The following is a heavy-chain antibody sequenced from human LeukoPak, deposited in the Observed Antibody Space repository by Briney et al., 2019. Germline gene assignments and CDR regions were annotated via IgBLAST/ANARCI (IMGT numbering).Heavy chain of an antibody. CDR3: ARGRIPGYYFDY. CDR2: INHDGSEK. Sequence: GGSLRLSCAASGFTFNIYWMTWVRQAPGKGLEWVANINHDGSEKYYADSVKGRFTISRDNSKNTLYLQMDSLRAEDTAVYYCARGRIPGYYFDYWGQGTLVTVSS. J-gene: IGHJ4*02. CDR1: GFTFNIYW. V-gene: IGHV3-7*02. D-gene: IGHD1-26*01.